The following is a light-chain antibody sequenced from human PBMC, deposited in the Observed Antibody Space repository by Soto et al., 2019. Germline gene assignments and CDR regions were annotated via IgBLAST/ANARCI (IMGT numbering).Light chain of an antibody. CDR1: QSISNW. Sequence: DIQMIQSPSTLSASVGDRVTITCRASQSISNWLAWYQQKPGKAPKLLIFKASTLESGVPSRFSGSGSGTEFTLNISSLQPDDFATYHCQQYDTYPRTFGQGTKVDIK. CDR3: QQYDTYPRT. J-gene: IGKJ1*01. V-gene: IGKV1-5*03. CDR2: KAS.